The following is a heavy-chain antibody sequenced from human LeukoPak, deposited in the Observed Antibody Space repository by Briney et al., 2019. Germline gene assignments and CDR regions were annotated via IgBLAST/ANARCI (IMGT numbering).Heavy chain of an antibody. CDR3: AKDVTLGYRDY. J-gene: IGHJ4*02. CDR1: GFTFSSFG. CDR2: ISNSGANT. Sequence: GGSLRLSCAASGFTFSSFGMNWVRQAPGKGLEWVSTISNSGANTYYADSVKGRFTISRDNSKNTLYLQMNSLRAEDTAVYYCAKDVTLGYRDYWGQGTLVTVSS. V-gene: IGHV3-23*01. D-gene: IGHD2-15*01.